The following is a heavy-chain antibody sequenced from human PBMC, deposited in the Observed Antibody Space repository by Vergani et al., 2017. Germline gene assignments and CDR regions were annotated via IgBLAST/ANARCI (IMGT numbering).Heavy chain of an antibody. CDR3: ARFAPNDEALDY. V-gene: IGHV4-4*03. D-gene: IGHD1-1*01. CDR1: GGSISSSYW. J-gene: IGHJ4*02. Sequence: QVQLQESGPGLVKPPGTLSLTCAVSGGSISSSYWWNWVRQPPGKGLEWIGEIHHSGSTNYNPSLRSRVTISVDKSKIQFSLKVNSVTAADTAVYYCARFAPNDEALDYWGQGTLVTVSS. CDR2: IHHSGST.